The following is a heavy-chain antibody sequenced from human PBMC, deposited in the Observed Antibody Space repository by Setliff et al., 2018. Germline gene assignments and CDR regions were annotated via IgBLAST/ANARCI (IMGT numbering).Heavy chain of an antibody. CDR1: GGSIRSGNYY. V-gene: IGHV4-39*01. CDR2: IYYSGST. CDR3: ARHKSNGSGSYPSLYMDV. D-gene: IGHD3-10*01. Sequence: LSLPCRVSGGSIRSGNYYWGLIRQPPGKGLEWVATIYYSGSTYSNPSLKSRLIISVDAPDNQFSVKLSSVTAADTAVYYCARHKSNGSGSYPSLYMDVWGKGIMVTVSS. J-gene: IGHJ6*03.